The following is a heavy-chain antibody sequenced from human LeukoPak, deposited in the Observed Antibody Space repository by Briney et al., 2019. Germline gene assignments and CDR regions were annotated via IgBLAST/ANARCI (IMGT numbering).Heavy chain of an antibody. J-gene: IGHJ4*02. CDR2: MSGSGDSS. V-gene: IGHV3-23*01. Sequence: GGSLRLSCAASGFAFSNFAMSWVRQAPGKGLEWVSGMSGSGDSSYYADSVKGRFTISRDNSKNALYLQMNSLRADDTAVYYCAREASGYYRDFWGQGTLVTVSS. D-gene: IGHD3-3*01. CDR3: AREASGYYRDF. CDR1: GFAFSNFA.